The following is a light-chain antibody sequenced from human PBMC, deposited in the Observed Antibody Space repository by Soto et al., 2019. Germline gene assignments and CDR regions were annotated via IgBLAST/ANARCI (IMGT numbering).Light chain of an antibody. Sequence: DIQMTQSPSTLSATAGDRVTITCRASQSISSWLAWYQQKPGKAPKPLIYDASNLESGVPSRFSSSGSGTDFTLTISSLQPEDFATYYCQQSYSTPRTFGQGTKVDIK. CDR3: QQSYSTPRT. J-gene: IGKJ1*01. V-gene: IGKV1-39*01. CDR2: DAS. CDR1: QSISSW.